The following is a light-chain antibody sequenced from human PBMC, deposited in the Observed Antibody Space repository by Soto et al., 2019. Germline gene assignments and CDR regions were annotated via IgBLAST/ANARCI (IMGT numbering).Light chain of an antibody. V-gene: IGKV3-11*01. CDR2: DAS. J-gene: IGKJ2*01. Sequence: EIVLTQSPATLSLSPGERATLSSRASQSVTSYLAWYQQKPGQAPRLLIYDASNKATGIPARFNGSGSGTDFHLTICSLGPEDFGVYYGQQHIHWPSYTWGQGTKLEIK. CDR1: QSVTSY. CDR3: QQHIHWPSYT.